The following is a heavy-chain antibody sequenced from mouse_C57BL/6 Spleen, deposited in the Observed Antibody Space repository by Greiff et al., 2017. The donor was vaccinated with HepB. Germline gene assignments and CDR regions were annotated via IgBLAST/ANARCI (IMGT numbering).Heavy chain of an antibody. Sequence: VQLQQSGPELVKPGASVKIPCKASGYTFTDYNMDWVKQSHGKSLEWIGDINPNNGGTIYNQKFKGKATLTVDKSSSTAYMELRSLTSEDTAVYYCARVQLRLHAMDYWGQGTSVTVSS. V-gene: IGHV1-18*01. CDR1: GYTFTDYN. CDR3: ARVQLRLHAMDY. J-gene: IGHJ4*01. D-gene: IGHD3-2*02. CDR2: INPNNGGT.